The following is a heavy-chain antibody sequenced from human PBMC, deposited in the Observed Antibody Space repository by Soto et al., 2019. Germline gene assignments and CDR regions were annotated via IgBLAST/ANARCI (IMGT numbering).Heavy chain of an antibody. V-gene: IGHV3-33*01. D-gene: IGHD3-22*01. CDR1: GFTFSSYG. CDR2: IWYDGSNK. Sequence: GGSLRLSCAASGFTFSSYGTHWVRQAPGKGLEWVAVIWYDGSNKYYADSVKGRFTISRDNSKNTLYLQMNSLRAEDTAVYYCARASLMNYYDSSGYYDYFDYWGQGTLVTVSS. CDR3: ARASLMNYYDSSGYYDYFDY. J-gene: IGHJ4*02.